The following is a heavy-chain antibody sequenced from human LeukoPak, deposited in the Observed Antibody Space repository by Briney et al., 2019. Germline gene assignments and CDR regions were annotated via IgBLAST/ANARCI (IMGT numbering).Heavy chain of an antibody. CDR2: INTNTGNP. V-gene: IGHV7-4-1*02. Sequence: GASVKVSCKASGYTFTSYAMNWVRQAPGQGLEWMGWINTNTGNPTYAQGFTGRFVFSLDTSVSTAYLQISSLKAEDTAVYYCARGLDDILTGYSGSYYYYMDVWGKGTTVTVSS. CDR1: GYTFTSYA. D-gene: IGHD3-9*01. CDR3: ARGLDDILTGYSGSYYYYMDV. J-gene: IGHJ6*03.